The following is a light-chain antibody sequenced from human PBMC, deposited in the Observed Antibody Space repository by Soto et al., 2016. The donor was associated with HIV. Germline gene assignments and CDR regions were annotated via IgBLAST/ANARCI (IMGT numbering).Light chain of an antibody. Sequence: DIQMTQSPSTLSASIGDTVTITCRASQSVNTWLAWYQQKPGKAPKLLIYKTSSLASGVPSSFSGSGSGTEFTLTISSLQPDDFATYYCQQYKTYPYTFGQGTKLE. CDR2: KTS. J-gene: IGKJ2*01. CDR3: QQYKTYPYT. V-gene: IGKV1-5*03. CDR1: QSVNTW.